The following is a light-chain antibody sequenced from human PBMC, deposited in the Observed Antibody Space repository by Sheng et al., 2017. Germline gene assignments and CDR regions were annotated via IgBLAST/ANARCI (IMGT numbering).Light chain of an antibody. CDR2: DAS. CDR1: ESISSY. Sequence: TVLTQSPATLSLSPGDSATLSCRASESISSYLAWYQQKPGQAPRLLIWDASKRVAGIPARFSGSGSGTDFTLTISSLEPDDFAVYYCQQRSHWPTFGGGTKVEIK. J-gene: IGKJ4*01. CDR3: QQRSHWPT. V-gene: IGKV3-11*01.